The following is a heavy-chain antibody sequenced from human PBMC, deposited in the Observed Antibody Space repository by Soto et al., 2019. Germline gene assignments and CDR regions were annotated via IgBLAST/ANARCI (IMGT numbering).Heavy chain of an antibody. CDR1: GGSVSSGSYY. V-gene: IGHV4-61*01. CDR3: ASLGAYTPSIDP. Sequence: SETLSLTCTVSGGSVSSGSYYWSWIRQPPGKGLEWIGYIYYSGSTNYNPSLQSRVTISLETSKSQFSLRLTSVTAADTAVYYCASLGAYTPSIDPWGPETLLTVSS. CDR2: IYYSGST. D-gene: IGHD3-16*01. J-gene: IGHJ5*02.